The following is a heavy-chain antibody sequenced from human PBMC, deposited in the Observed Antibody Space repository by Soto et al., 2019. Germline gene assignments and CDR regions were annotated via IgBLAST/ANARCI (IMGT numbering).Heavy chain of an antibody. CDR2: IIPILGIA. CDR1: GGTFSSYT. Sequence: QVQLVQSGAEVKKPGSSVKVSCKASGGTFSSYTISWVRQAPGQGLEWMGRIIPILGIATYAQKFEGRVTITADKSTSTAYMELSSLRSEDTAVYYCASGADDAFDIWGQGMMVTVSS. D-gene: IGHD3-10*01. J-gene: IGHJ3*02. CDR3: ASGADDAFDI. V-gene: IGHV1-69*02.